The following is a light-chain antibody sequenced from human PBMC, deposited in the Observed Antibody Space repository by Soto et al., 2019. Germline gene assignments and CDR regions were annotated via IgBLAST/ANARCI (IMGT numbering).Light chain of an antibody. CDR2: GAS. CDR1: QSVSNNY. Sequence: IDFAHSPSTLSLSPGERATLSCRASQSVSNNYLAWYQQKAGQAPRLLIYGASNRATGIPDRFSGSGSGTDFTLTISRLEPEDFAVYYCQQYGSSGTFGHGTKVDIK. V-gene: IGKV3-20*01. J-gene: IGKJ1*01. CDR3: QQYGSSGT.